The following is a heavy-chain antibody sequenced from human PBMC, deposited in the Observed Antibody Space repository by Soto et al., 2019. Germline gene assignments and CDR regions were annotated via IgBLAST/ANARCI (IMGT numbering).Heavy chain of an antibody. CDR1: GFTFSSYA. V-gene: IGHV3-30-3*01. CDR2: ISYDGSNK. D-gene: IGHD2-15*01. J-gene: IGHJ6*02. CDR3: ARDGAEGMVAADHYYGMDV. Sequence: QVQLVESGGGVVQPGRSLRLSCAASGFTFSSYAMHWVRQAPGKGLEWVAVISYDGSNKYYADSVKGRFTISRDNSKNTLYLQMNSLRAEDTAVYYCARDGAEGMVAADHYYGMDVWGQGTTVTVSS.